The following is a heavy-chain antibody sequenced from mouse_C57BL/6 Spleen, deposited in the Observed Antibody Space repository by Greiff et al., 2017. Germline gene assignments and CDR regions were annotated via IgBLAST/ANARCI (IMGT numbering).Heavy chain of an antibody. D-gene: IGHD1-1*01. Sequence: VQLQESGAELVKPGASVKISCKASGYAFSSYWMNWVKQRPGKGLEWIGQIYPGDGDTNYNGKFKGKATLTADKSSSTAYMQLSSLTSEDSAVYFCARYYYGSSYAMDYWGQGTSVTVSS. V-gene: IGHV1-80*01. CDR1: GYAFSSYW. CDR3: ARYYYGSSYAMDY. J-gene: IGHJ4*01. CDR2: IYPGDGDT.